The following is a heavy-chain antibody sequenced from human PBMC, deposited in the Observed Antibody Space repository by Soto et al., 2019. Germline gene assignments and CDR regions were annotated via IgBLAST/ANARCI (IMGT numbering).Heavy chain of an antibody. J-gene: IGHJ4*02. Sequence: EVQLVESGGGLIQPGGSLRLSCAASGFAVSSKYMTWVRQAPGKGLEWVSVIYGGGTTYYADSVKGRFPISRDTSKNTLYLQMNSLRAGDTAVYYCVQTTGWPGFDVWGQGTLVTVSS. CDR3: VQTTGWPGFDV. CDR1: GFAVSSKY. D-gene: IGHD6-19*01. CDR2: IYGGGTT. V-gene: IGHV3-53*01.